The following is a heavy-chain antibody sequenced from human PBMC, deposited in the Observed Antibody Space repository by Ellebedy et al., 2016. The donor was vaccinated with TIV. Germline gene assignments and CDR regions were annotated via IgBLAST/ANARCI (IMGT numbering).Heavy chain of an antibody. CDR2: INPSGDRT. CDR3: ARGDSYFRSSHFDN. J-gene: IGHJ4*02. Sequence: ASVKVSCXASGYTFTSYSMHWVRQAPGQGLEWMGIINPSGDRTIYAQKFRGRVTMTRDTSTSTVYMDLSSLRSEDTAVYYCARGDSYFRSSHFDNWGQGTLVTVSS. D-gene: IGHD2-21*01. V-gene: IGHV1-46*01. CDR1: GYTFTSYS.